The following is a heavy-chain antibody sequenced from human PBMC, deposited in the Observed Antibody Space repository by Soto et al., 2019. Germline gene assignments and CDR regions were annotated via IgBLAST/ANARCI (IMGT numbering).Heavy chain of an antibody. CDR2: ISSSSGYI. Sequence: EVQLVESGGGLVKPGGSLRLSCAASGFTFSSYSMNWVRQAPGKGLEWVSSISSSSGYIYYADSVKGRFTISRDNAHNSLDLQMNSLRAEDTAVYYCAIYPRSRFLEWLPRDGIDVWGQGTTVTVSS. CDR3: AIYPRSRFLEWLPRDGIDV. J-gene: IGHJ6*02. V-gene: IGHV3-21*01. D-gene: IGHD3-3*01. CDR1: GFTFSSYS.